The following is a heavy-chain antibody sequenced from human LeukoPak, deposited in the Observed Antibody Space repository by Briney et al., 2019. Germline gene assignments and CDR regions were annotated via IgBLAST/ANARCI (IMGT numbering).Heavy chain of an antibody. V-gene: IGHV3-33*01. CDR1: GFTFSSSG. D-gene: IGHD2-15*01. J-gene: IGHJ5*02. Sequence: GGSLRLSCAASGFTFSSSGMHWVRQAPGTGLEWVAVILYNGSNKYYADSVKGRFTISRDNSKNTLYLQMNSLRVEDTAVYYCARAGGYCSGGSCYRGYSWFDPWGQGTLVTVSS. CDR3: ARAGGYCSGGSCYRGYSWFDP. CDR2: ILYNGSNK.